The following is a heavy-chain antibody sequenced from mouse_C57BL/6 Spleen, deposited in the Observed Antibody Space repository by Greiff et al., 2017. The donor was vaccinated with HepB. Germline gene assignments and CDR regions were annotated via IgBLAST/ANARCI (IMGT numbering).Heavy chain of an antibody. CDR2: IRLKSDNYAT. J-gene: IGHJ2*01. Sequence: EVKVEESGGGLVQPGGSMKLSCVASGFTFSNYWMNWVRQSPEKGLEWVAQIRLKSDNYATHYAESVKGRFTISRDDSKSGVYLQMNNLRAEDTGIYYCTGGITTVVLDYWGQGTTLTVSS. D-gene: IGHD1-1*01. CDR3: TGGITTVVLDY. V-gene: IGHV6-3*01. CDR1: GFTFSNYW.